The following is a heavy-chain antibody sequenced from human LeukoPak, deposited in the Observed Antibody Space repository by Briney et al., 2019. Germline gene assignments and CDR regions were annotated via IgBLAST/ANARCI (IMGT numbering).Heavy chain of an antibody. CDR2: IRYDGSNK. D-gene: IGHD2-21*01. J-gene: IGHJ4*02. V-gene: IGHV3-30*02. CDR3: ARAGDSGGNDY. CDR1: GFTFSSYG. Sequence: GGSLRLSCAASGFTFSSYGMHWVRQAPGKGLEWVAFIRYDGSNKYYAGSVKGRFTISRENAKNSLYLQMNSLRAGDTAVYYCARAGDSGGNDYWGQGTLVTVSS.